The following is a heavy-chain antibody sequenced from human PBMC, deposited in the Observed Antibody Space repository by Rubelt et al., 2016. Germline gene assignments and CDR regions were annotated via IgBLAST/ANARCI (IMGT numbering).Heavy chain of an antibody. D-gene: IGHD2-21*01. V-gene: IGHV3-7*04. Sequence: ESGGGLVQPGGSLRLSCVASGFTFSNNYMSWVRQAPGKGLEWVANIKQDGSEKNYVDSVKGRFTISRENAKNSVYLEMNILRAEDTAVYYCTRGRGWCDYWGQGTLVTVSS. CDR3: TRGRGWCDY. J-gene: IGHJ4*02. CDR2: IKQDGSEK. CDR1: GFTFSNNY.